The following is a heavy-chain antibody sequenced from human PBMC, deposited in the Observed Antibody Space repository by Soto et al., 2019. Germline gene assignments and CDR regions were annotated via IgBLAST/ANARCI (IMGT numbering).Heavy chain of an antibody. CDR2: IYYSGST. V-gene: IGHV4-39*01. D-gene: IGHD3-3*01. CDR3: ARRDYDFWSGYYIGF. Sequence: SETLSLTCTVSGGSISSSSYYWGWIRQPPGKGLEWIGSIYYSGSTYYNPSLKSRVTISVDTSKNQFSLKLSSVTAADTAVYYCARRDYDFWSGYYIGFWGQGTLVTVSS. J-gene: IGHJ4*02. CDR1: GGSISSSSYY.